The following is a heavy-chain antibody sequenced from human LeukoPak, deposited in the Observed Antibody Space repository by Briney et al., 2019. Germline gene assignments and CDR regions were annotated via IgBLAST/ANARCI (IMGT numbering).Heavy chain of an antibody. CDR3: ARVNYGSGRTVDY. CDR2: IYYSGST. J-gene: IGHJ4*02. CDR1: GGSISRYY. D-gene: IGHD3-10*01. Sequence: SETLSLTCTVSGGSISRYYWSWIRQPPGKGLEWIGYIYYSGSTNYNPSLKSRVTISVDTSKNQFSLKLSSVTAADTAVYYCARVNYGSGRTVDYWGQGTLVTVSS. V-gene: IGHV4-59*08.